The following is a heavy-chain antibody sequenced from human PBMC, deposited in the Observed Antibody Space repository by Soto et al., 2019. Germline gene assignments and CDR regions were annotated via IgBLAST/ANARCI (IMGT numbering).Heavy chain of an antibody. CDR2: LDAEDGET. D-gene: IGHD2-2*01. CDR3: ATLPRTIERTPAAIWSFDS. Sequence: VKVSCKVSGYSLSDLSIHWVRQAPGKGLEWMGGLDAEDGETIYAQKLQGRGAMTEDTSTDTAYMELSSLTSEDTAMYYCATLPRTIERTPAAIWSFDSWGQGTLVTVSS. J-gene: IGHJ4*02. CDR1: GYSLSDLS. V-gene: IGHV1-24*01.